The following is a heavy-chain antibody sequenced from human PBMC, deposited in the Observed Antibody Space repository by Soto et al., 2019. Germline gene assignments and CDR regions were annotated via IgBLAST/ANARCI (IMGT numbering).Heavy chain of an antibody. CDR1: GFTFSSYA. J-gene: IGHJ6*02. V-gene: IGHV3-23*01. Sequence: GGSLRLSCAASGFTFSSYAMSWVRQAPGKGLEWVSAISGSGGSTYYADSVKGRFTISRDNSKNTLYLQTNSLRAEDTAVYYCAKVRYCSSTSCYSNYYYYGMDVWGQGTTVTVSS. CDR2: ISGSGGST. CDR3: AKVRYCSSTSCYSNYYYYGMDV. D-gene: IGHD2-2*01.